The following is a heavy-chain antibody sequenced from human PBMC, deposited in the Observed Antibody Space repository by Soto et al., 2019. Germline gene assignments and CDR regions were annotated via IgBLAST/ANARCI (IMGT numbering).Heavy chain of an antibody. D-gene: IGHD3-22*01. CDR1: GGSISSGDYY. CDR2: IYYSGST. V-gene: IGHV4-30-4*01. J-gene: IGHJ4*02. Sequence: SETLSLTCTVSGGSISSGDYYWSWIRQPPGKGLEWIGYIYYSGSTYYNPSLKSRVTISVDTSKNQFSLKLSSVTAADTAVYYCARTRGDYYDSSGDPLVYFDYWGQGTLVTVSS. CDR3: ARTRGDYYDSSGDPLVYFDY.